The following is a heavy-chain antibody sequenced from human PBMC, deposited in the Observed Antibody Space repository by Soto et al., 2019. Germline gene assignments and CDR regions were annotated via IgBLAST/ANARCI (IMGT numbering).Heavy chain of an antibody. D-gene: IGHD6-13*01. J-gene: IGHJ4*02. V-gene: IGHV2-5*01. CDR1: GFSLSTSGVG. CDR2: IYWNDDK. CDR3: EHRGEGYSSSWTFDY. Sequence: SGPTLVNPTQTLTLTCTFSGFSLSTSGVGVGWIRQPPGKALEWLALIYWNDDKRYSPSLKSRLTITKDTSKNQVVLTMTNMDPVDTATYYCEHRGEGYSSSWTFDYWGQGPLVTVYS.